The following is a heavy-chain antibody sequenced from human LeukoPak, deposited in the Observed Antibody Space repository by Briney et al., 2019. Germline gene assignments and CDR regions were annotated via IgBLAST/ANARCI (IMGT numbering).Heavy chain of an antibody. J-gene: IGHJ4*02. V-gene: IGHV4-59*01. Sequence: SETLSLTCTVSGGFISSYYWSWIRQPPGKGLEWIGYIYYSGSTNYNPSLKSRVTISVDTSKNQFSLKLSSVTAADTAVYYCARDNGVVDYWGQGTLVTVSS. CDR3: ARDNGVVDY. CDR1: GGFISSYY. CDR2: IYYSGST. D-gene: IGHD2-8*01.